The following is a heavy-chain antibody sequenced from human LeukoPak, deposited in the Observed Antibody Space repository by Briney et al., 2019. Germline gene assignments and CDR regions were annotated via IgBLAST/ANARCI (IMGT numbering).Heavy chain of an antibody. V-gene: IGHV3-48*01. CDR3: ARDQMAGGSYLNAFDI. D-gene: IGHD1-26*01. J-gene: IGHJ3*02. Sequence: GGSLRLSCAASGFTFSSYSMNWVRQAPGKGLEWVSYISSSSSTIYYADSVKGRFAISRDNAKNSLYLQMNSLRAEDTAVYYCARDQMAGGSYLNAFDIWGQGTMVTVSS. CDR2: ISSSSSTI. CDR1: GFTFSSYS.